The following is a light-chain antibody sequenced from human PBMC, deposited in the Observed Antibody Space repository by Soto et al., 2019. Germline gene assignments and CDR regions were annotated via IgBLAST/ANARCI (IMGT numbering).Light chain of an antibody. V-gene: IGKV1-5*03. Sequence: DIQLTQSPSSLSASVGDRVTITCRASQTIRSRLAWYQQKPGKAPKLLIYKASTLKSGVPSRFSGSGSGTEFTLTISSLQPDDFATYYCQHYNSYSEAFGQGTKVDIK. CDR3: QHYNSYSEA. CDR1: QTIRSR. J-gene: IGKJ1*01. CDR2: KAS.